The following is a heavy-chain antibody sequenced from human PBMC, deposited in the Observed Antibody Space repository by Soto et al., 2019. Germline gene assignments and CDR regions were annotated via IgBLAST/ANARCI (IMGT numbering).Heavy chain of an antibody. Sequence: QVQLVQSGAEVKKPGASVKVSCKASGYTFTSYYMHWVRQAPGEGLEWMGIINPSGGSTSYAQKFQGRVTMTRDTSTSTVYMELSSLGSEDTAVYYCARVTSSSTTRYYYYGMDVWGQGTTVTVSS. V-gene: IGHV1-46*01. D-gene: IGHD2-2*01. J-gene: IGHJ6*02. CDR2: INPSGGST. CDR3: ARVTSSSTTRYYYYGMDV. CDR1: GYTFTSYY.